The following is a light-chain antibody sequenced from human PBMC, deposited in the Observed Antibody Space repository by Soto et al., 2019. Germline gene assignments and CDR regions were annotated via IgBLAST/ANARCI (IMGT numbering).Light chain of an antibody. CDR3: NSYAGSNNFVV. V-gene: IGLV2-8*01. CDR2: DVT. J-gene: IGLJ2*01. CDR1: SSDVGGYNF. Sequence: QLVLTQPPSASGSPGQSVTISCTGTSSDVGGYNFVSWYQQRPGKAPKLMIYDVTKRPSGVPDRFSGSKSGNTASLTVSGLQADDEADYYCNSYAGSNNFVVFGGGTKLTVL.